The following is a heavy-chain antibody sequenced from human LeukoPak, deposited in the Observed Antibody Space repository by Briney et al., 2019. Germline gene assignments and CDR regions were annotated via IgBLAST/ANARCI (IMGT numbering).Heavy chain of an antibody. CDR1: GYNFASYT. Sequence: GASVKVSCKTSGYNFASYTMHWLRQAPGQSPEWMGSINGDNGNTKYSEKFQGRVTFTRDTSASSAYMELSRLRSEDTAVYYCARSSSGIYHYWGQGTLVTVPS. V-gene: IGHV1-3*01. CDR3: ARSSSGIYHY. CDR2: INGDNGNT. D-gene: IGHD3-10*01. J-gene: IGHJ4*02.